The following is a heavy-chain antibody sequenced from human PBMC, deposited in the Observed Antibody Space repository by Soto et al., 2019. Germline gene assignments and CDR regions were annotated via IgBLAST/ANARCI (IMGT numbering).Heavy chain of an antibody. CDR1: GGSISSGGYS. D-gene: IGHD3-10*01. Sequence: SETLSLTCAVSGGSISSGGYSWSWIRQPPGKGLEWIGYIYHSGSTYYNPSLKSRVTISVDRSKNQFSLKLSSVTAADTAVYYCSRALITKVDYWGQGTLVTVSS. CDR3: SRALITKVDY. V-gene: IGHV4-30-2*01. J-gene: IGHJ4*02. CDR2: IYHSGST.